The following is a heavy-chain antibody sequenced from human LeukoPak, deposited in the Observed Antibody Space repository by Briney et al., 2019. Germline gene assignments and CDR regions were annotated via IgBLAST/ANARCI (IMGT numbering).Heavy chain of an antibody. V-gene: IGHV3-9*01. CDR3: TKRARKGIGAAGDGYDV. J-gene: IGHJ6*01. Sequence: GGSLRLSCAAAGFTFNDYAMHWVRQAPGKGLEWVSGIGWNSVARGYADSVRGQITISRDNVKNSLYMKMNSLRPEDTALYYCTKRARKGIGAAGDGYDVWVQGTTVAVSS. CDR1: GFTFNDYA. CDR2: IGWNSVAR. D-gene: IGHD6-13*01.